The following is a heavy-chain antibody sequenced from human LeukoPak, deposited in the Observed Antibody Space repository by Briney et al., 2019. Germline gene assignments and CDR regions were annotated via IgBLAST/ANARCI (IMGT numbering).Heavy chain of an antibody. CDR3: ARDSRYYDILTGNYYYYYMDV. J-gene: IGHJ6*03. D-gene: IGHD3-9*01. Sequence: PSETLSLTCTVSGGSISSYYWSWIRQPPGKGLEWLGYIYCSGSTNYNPSLKSRVTISVDTSKNQFSLKLSSVTAADTAVYYCARDSRYYDILTGNYYYYYMDVWGKGTTVTISS. CDR1: GGSISSYY. CDR2: IYCSGST. V-gene: IGHV4-59*01.